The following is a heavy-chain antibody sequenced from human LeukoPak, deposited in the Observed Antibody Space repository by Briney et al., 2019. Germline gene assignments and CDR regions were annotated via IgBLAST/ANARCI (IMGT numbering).Heavy chain of an antibody. J-gene: IGHJ4*02. CDR3: VRETYYGSGSFYSFDY. V-gene: IGHV4-39*07. D-gene: IGHD3-10*01. Sequence: SETLSLTCTVSGDSISSSSYYWGWIRQPPERGLEWIGGIYYSGSTNYNPSLKSRVTISEDTSKNQVSLKLRSVTAADTAVYYCVRETYYGSGSFYSFDYWGQGTLVTVSS. CDR2: IYYSGST. CDR1: GDSISSSSYY.